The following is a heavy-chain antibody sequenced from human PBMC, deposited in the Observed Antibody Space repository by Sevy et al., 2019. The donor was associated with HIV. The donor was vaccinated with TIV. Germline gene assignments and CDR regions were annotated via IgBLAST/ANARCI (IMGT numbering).Heavy chain of an antibody. D-gene: IGHD2-21*01. J-gene: IGHJ6*02. CDR1: GFTFGDYA. V-gene: IGHV3-49*03. CDR3: TRVQGTISAYLYFGMDV. Sequence: GGSLRLSCTGSGFTFGDYAVSWLRQAPGKGLEWVGFIRSKTYGGTTEYAASVKGRFTISREESKSIAYLQMNSLKTEDTAVYYCTRVQGTISAYLYFGMDVWGQGTTVTVSS. CDR2: IRSKTYGGTT.